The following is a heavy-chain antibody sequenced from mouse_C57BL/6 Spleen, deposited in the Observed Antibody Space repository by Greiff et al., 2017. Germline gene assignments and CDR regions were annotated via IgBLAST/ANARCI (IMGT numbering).Heavy chain of an antibody. Sequence: QVQLKQPGAELVRPGSSVKLSCKASGYTFTSYWMHWVKQRPIQGLEWIGNIDPSDSETHYNQKFKDKATLTVDKSSSTAYMQLSSLTSEDSAVYYCARESSNYYWYCDVWGTGTTVTVSS. CDR2: IDPSDSET. J-gene: IGHJ1*03. CDR3: ARESSNYYWYCDV. CDR1: GYTFTSYW. V-gene: IGHV1-52*01. D-gene: IGHD2-5*01.